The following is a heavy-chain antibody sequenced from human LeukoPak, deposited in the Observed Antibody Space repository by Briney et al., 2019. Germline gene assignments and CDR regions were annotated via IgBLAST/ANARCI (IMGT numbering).Heavy chain of an antibody. D-gene: IGHD5-18*01. CDR2: IFYAGST. J-gene: IGHJ4*02. CDR1: GGSIRSYY. CDR3: ASGERGYSYGPLDY. Sequence: SETLSLTCTVSGGSIRSYYWSWIRQPPGKGLEWIGYIFYAGSTTYHPSLKSRVTISINTSKNQFSLKLNSVTAADTAVYYCASGERGYSYGPLDYWGQGTLVTVSS. V-gene: IGHV4-59*08.